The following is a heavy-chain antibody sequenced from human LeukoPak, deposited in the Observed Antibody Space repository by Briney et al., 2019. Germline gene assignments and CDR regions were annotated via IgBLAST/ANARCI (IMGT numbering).Heavy chain of an antibody. D-gene: IGHD1-26*01. CDR2: LTADGSST. Sequence: GGSLRLSCAASGFTFTTYAMYWVRQAPGKGLVWVSRLTADGSSTIYADSVKGRFTISRDIAKNTPCLELKSLKAEDTAVYYCARAQLGAPTDCWGQGTLVTVSS. V-gene: IGHV3-74*01. CDR1: GFTFTTYA. CDR3: ARAQLGAPTDC. J-gene: IGHJ4*02.